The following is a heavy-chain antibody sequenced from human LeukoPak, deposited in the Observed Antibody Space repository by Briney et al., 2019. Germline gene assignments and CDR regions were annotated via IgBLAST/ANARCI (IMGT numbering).Heavy chain of an antibody. CDR3: ARSLPAYCGGDCYSGFPDAFDI. D-gene: IGHD2-21*02. J-gene: IGHJ3*02. Sequence: GGSLRLSGAASGFTASSNYMTWVPQAPGKGLKGASVFYSGGSTYYADSVKGRFTISRDNSKNTLYLQMNSLRAEDTAVYYCARSLPAYCGGDCYSGFPDAFDIWGQGTMVTVSS. V-gene: IGHV3-53*01. CDR1: GFTASSNY. CDR2: FYSGGST.